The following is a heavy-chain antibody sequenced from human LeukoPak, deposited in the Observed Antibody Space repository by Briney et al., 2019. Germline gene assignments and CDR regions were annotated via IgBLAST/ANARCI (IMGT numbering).Heavy chain of an antibody. CDR1: GFTFSSYS. CDR3: TTDNYCTNGVCSKVDAFDI. Sequence: PGGSLRLSYAASGFTFSSYSMNWVRQAPGKGLEWVGRIKSKTDGGTTDYAAPVKGRFTISRDDSKNTLYLQMNSLKTEDTAVYYCTTDNYCTNGVCSKVDAFDIWGQGTMVTVSS. J-gene: IGHJ3*02. CDR2: IKSKTDGGTT. V-gene: IGHV3-15*01. D-gene: IGHD2-8*01.